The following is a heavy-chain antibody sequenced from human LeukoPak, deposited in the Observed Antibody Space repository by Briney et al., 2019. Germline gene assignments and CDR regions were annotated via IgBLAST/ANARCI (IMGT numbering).Heavy chain of an antibody. CDR2: IDSVSSTI. CDR1: GFTVSSNY. CDR3: ARGYNYGYSAF. D-gene: IGHD5-18*01. Sequence: GGSLRLSCAASGFTVSSNYMSWVRQAPGKGLEWISYIDSVSSTIYYADSVKGRFTISRDNAKNSLWLQMNSLRAEDTAVYYCARGYNYGYSAFWGQGTLVTVSS. V-gene: IGHV3-48*01. J-gene: IGHJ4*02.